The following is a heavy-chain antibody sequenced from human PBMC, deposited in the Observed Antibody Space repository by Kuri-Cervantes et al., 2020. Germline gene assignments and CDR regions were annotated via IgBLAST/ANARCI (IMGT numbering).Heavy chain of an antibody. CDR2: IRSKAYGGTT. Sequence: GGSLRLSCAASGFTFSDAWMSWVRQAPGKGLEWVGFIRSKAYGGTTEYAASVKGRFTISRDDSKSIAYLQMNSLKTEDTAVYYCTREYSSGWPPDYWGQGTLVTVSS. D-gene: IGHD6-19*01. J-gene: IGHJ4*02. CDR1: GFTFSDAW. V-gene: IGHV3-49*04. CDR3: TREYSSGWPPDY.